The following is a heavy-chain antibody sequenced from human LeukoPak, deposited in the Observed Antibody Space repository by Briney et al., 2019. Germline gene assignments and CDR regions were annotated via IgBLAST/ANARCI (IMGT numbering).Heavy chain of an antibody. V-gene: IGHV3-21*01. CDR1: GFSFSSYT. CDR3: AREGGYDFWSGPGMDV. J-gene: IGHJ6*02. D-gene: IGHD3-3*01. Sequence: GGSLRLSCAASGFSFSSYTMNWVRQAPGRGLEWVSSISSSSSYIYYADSVKGRFTISRDNAKNSLYLQMNSLRAEDTAVYYCAREGGYDFWSGPGMDVWGQGTTVTVSS. CDR2: ISSSSSYI.